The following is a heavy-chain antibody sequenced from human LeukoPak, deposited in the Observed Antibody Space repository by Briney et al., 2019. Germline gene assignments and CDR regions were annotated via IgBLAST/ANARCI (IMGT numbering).Heavy chain of an antibody. CDR3: ARVDYDFWSGYPPLGWFDP. Sequence: ASVKVSCKASGYTFTSYAMHWVRQAPGQRLEWMGWINAGNGNTKYSQEFQGRVTITRDTSASTAYMELSSLRSEDTAVYYCARVDYDFWSGYPPLGWFDPWGQGTLVTVSS. CDR2: INAGNGNT. V-gene: IGHV1-3*03. CDR1: GYTFTSYA. D-gene: IGHD3-3*01. J-gene: IGHJ5*02.